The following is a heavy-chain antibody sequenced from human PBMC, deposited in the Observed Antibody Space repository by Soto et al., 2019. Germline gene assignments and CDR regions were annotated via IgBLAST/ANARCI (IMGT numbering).Heavy chain of an antibody. D-gene: IGHD3-10*01. Sequence: EVQLVESGGGLIQPGGSLKLSCAASGFTVGNNYMSWVRQAPGNGLERVSLIYSTGTTKYADSVKGRFTVSRDNAKNTLYLQMNSLRAEDTAVYYCAKDGRGSGSHYNSFGYWGQGTLVTVSS. J-gene: IGHJ4*02. CDR2: IYSTGTT. CDR3: AKDGRGSGSHYNSFGY. V-gene: IGHV3-53*01. CDR1: GFTVGNNY.